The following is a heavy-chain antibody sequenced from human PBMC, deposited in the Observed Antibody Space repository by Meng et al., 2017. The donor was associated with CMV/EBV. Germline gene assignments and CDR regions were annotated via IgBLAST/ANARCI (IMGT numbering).Heavy chain of an antibody. CDR3: ARVAAAVKYYFDY. D-gene: IGHD6-13*01. Sequence: GGSLRLSCAASGFTFSSYAMHWVRQAPGKGLEWVAVISYDGSNKYYADSVKGRSTISRDNSKNTLYLQMNSLRAEDTAVYYCARVAAAVKYYFDYWGQGTLVTVSS. CDR2: ISYDGSNK. J-gene: IGHJ4*02. V-gene: IGHV3-30*04. CDR1: GFTFSSYA.